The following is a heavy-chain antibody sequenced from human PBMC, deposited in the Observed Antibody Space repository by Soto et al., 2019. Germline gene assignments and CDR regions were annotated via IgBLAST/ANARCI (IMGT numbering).Heavy chain of an antibody. V-gene: IGHV1-69*01. CDR1: GGTFSSYP. D-gene: IGHD2-15*01. CDR3: ARGGTSDYYYGMNV. CDR2: IIPLFGTA. J-gene: IGHJ6*02. Sequence: QGQLVQAGGDVKKPGSSVKVSCKASGGTFSSYPISWVRQAPGQGLDWMGGIIPLFGTADYAQKFQGRVTFTADESTSTAYMELSSLRSEDTAVYYCARGGTSDYYYGMNVWGQGTTVTVSS.